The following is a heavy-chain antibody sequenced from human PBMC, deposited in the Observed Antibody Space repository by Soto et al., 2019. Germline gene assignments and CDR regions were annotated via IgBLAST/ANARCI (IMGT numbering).Heavy chain of an antibody. D-gene: IGHD5-18*01. CDR2: ISGGGGST. CDR1: GLTLSSYA. CDR3: AKHIQLSRHGIDY. Sequence: PGGSLRLSCAASGLTLSSYAMSWVRPAPGKGLEWVSGISGGGGSTYYADCVKGRFTISRDNSKNTLYLQMNSLRTEDSAVYYCAKHIQLSRHGIDYWGQGTLVTVSS. V-gene: IGHV3-23*01. J-gene: IGHJ4*02.